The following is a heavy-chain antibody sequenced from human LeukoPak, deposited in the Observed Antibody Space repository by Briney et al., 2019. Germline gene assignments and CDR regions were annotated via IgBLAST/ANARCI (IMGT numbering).Heavy chain of an antibody. V-gene: IGHV4-4*09. CDR2: IYSSGGT. Sequence: SETLSLTCTVSGGSIGPYYWSWIRQPPGKGLEWIGYIYSSGGTNYNPSLKSRVTISVDTSKNQFSLKLSSVTAADTAVYYCAGRAYGDRAFDYWGQGTLATVSS. CDR3: AGRAYGDRAFDY. CDR1: GGSIGPYY. J-gene: IGHJ4*02. D-gene: IGHD4-17*01.